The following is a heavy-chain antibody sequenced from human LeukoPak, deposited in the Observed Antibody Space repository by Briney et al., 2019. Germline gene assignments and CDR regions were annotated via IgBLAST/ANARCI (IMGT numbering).Heavy chain of an antibody. V-gene: IGHV1-2*03. J-gene: IGHJ4*02. CDR2: INPNSGGT. CDR3: ARDPTTVGDTYYFDY. Sequence: LGASVKVSCKASGYTFTGYYMHWVRQAPGQGLEWMGWINPNSGGTNYAQKFQGRVTMTRDTSISTAYMELSRLRSDDTAVYYCARDPTTVGDTYYFDYWGQGTLVTVSS. CDR1: GYTFTGYY. D-gene: IGHD4-23*01.